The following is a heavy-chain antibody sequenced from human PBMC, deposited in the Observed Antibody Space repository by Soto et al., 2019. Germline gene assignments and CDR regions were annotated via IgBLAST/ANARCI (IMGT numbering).Heavy chain of an antibody. CDR2: IKKEGSRT. CDR3: ARDVSPGTSTLYLDAFDI. CDR1: GFSLGSYW. V-gene: IGHV3-7*05. Sequence: EAQLVESGGGLVQPGGSLRLSCEASGFSLGSYWMTWVRQAPGKGLEWGANIKKEGSRTSYLDAVRGRFTISRDNVGNQLSLQKDSLRAEDTGLYFSARDVSPGTSTLYLDAFDIWGQGTMVTVSS. J-gene: IGHJ3*02. D-gene: IGHD2-8*01.